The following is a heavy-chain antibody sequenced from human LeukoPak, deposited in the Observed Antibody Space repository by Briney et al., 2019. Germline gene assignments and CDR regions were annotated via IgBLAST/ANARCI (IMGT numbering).Heavy chain of an antibody. V-gene: IGHV1-69*13. CDR2: IIPIFGTT. J-gene: IGHJ6*02. Sequence: ASVKVSCKAPGGTLSSYAISWVRQAPGQGLEWMGGIIPIFGTTNYAQKFQGRVTITADESTSTAYMELSSLRSEDTAVYYCARAQYSSSWYWGYYYYYGMDVWGQGTTVTVSS. CDR1: GGTLSSYA. CDR3: ARAQYSSSWYWGYYYYYGMDV. D-gene: IGHD6-13*01.